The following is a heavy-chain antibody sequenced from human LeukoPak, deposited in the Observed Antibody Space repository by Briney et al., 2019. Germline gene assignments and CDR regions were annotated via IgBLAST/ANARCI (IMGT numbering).Heavy chain of an antibody. D-gene: IGHD3-3*02. Sequence: SETLSLTCTVSGDSISSYYWSWIRQPPGKGLEWIGYIYYSGGTDYNPSLKSRVTISVDTSKNQFSLKLRSVTAADTAVYYCARHVAISGPYDASDIWGQGTMVTVSP. CDR2: IYYSGGT. CDR1: GDSISSYY. CDR3: ARHVAISGPYDASDI. J-gene: IGHJ3*02. V-gene: IGHV4-59*08.